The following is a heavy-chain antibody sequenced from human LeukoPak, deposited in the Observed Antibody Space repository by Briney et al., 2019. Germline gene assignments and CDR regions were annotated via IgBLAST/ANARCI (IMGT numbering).Heavy chain of an antibody. CDR2: INHSGST. CDR1: GGSFSDYY. V-gene: IGHV4-34*01. Sequence: SETLSLTCAVHGGSFSDYYWNWIRQPPGKGLEGIGEINHSGSTNYNPSLKSRVTISRDTSKNQFSLKLSSVTAADTAVYYCARGEAVFDPWGQGTLVTVSS. J-gene: IGHJ5*02. D-gene: IGHD6-19*01. CDR3: ARGEAVFDP.